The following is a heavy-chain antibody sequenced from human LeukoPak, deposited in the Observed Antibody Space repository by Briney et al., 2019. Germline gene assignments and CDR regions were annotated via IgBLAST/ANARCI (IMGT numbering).Heavy chain of an antibody. Sequence: SVTVSCKASGGTFSSYAISWVRQAPGQGLEWMGGIIPIFGTANYAQKFQGRVTITADESTSTAYMELSSLRSEDTAVYYCARGTVDTAMVTDFDYWGQGTLVTVSS. CDR1: GGTFSSYA. J-gene: IGHJ4*02. D-gene: IGHD5-18*01. CDR3: ARGTVDTAMVTDFDY. V-gene: IGHV1-69*13. CDR2: IIPIFGTA.